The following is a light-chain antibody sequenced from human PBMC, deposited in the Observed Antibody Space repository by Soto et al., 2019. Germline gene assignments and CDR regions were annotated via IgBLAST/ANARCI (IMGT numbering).Light chain of an antibody. CDR1: QSINSW. CDR2: KAS. CDR3: QEYNSYSRT. Sequence: DIQMTQSPSTLSASVGDRVTITCRASQSINSWLAWYQQRAGKAPKLLIYKASNLEGGVPSRFSGSGSGREFTRTISSLQPDEFETYYCQEYNSYSRTFGQGTKVEIK. V-gene: IGKV1-5*03. J-gene: IGKJ1*01.